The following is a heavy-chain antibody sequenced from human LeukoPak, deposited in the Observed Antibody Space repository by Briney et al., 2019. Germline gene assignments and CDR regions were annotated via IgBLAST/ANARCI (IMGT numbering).Heavy chain of an antibody. CDR2: IRSKAYGGTA. J-gene: IGHJ6*02. V-gene: IGHV3-49*04. Sequence: GRSLRLSCTVSGIKFSDYAMTWVRQASGKGLEWVCYIRSKAYGGTAEYGASVKDRFTFSRDDSKGIAYLQMNSLKNDDTAIYYCARGDGGSHYYYYYGLDVWGQGTTVTVSS. D-gene: IGHD1-26*01. CDR1: GIKFSDYA. CDR3: ARGDGGSHYYYYYGLDV.